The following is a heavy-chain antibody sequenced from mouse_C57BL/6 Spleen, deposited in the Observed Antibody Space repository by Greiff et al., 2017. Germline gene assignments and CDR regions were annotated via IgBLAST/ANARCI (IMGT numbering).Heavy chain of an antibody. J-gene: IGHJ4*01. Sequence: QVQLQQSGAELVRPGASVTLSCKASGYTFTDYEMHWVKQTPVHGLEWIGAIDPETGGTAYNQKFKGKAILTADKSSSTAYMELRSLTSEDSAVYYWTRGDGKYYARDYWGQGTSVTVSS. V-gene: IGHV1-15*01. CDR3: TRGDGKYYARDY. CDR2: IDPETGGT. CDR1: GYTFTDYE. D-gene: IGHD3-3*01.